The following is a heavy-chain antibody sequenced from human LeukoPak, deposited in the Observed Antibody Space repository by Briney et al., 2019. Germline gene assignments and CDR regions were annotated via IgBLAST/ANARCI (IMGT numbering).Heavy chain of an antibody. CDR2: INPNSGGT. CDR3: ARIVSHYSDTSGYYYFDY. Sequence: ASVKVSCKASGYTFTGYYMHWVRQAPGQGLDWMGWINPNSGGTTYAQKFQGRVTMTRDTSISTAYMELSGLGSDDTAVYYCARIVSHYSDTSGYYYFDYWGQGTLATVSS. D-gene: IGHD3-22*01. CDR1: GYTFTGYY. V-gene: IGHV1-2*02. J-gene: IGHJ4*02.